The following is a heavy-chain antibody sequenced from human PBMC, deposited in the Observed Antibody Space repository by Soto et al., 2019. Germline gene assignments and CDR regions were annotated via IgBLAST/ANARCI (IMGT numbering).Heavy chain of an antibody. Sequence: GGSLRLSCAASGFTFSSYGMHWVRQAPGKGLEWVAVISYDGSNKYYADSVKGRFTISRDNSKNTLYLQMNSLRAEDTAVYYCAKDWGDYYDSSGYFDYWGQGXLVTVYS. CDR2: ISYDGSNK. J-gene: IGHJ4*02. D-gene: IGHD3-22*01. V-gene: IGHV3-30*18. CDR1: GFTFSSYG. CDR3: AKDWGDYYDSSGYFDY.